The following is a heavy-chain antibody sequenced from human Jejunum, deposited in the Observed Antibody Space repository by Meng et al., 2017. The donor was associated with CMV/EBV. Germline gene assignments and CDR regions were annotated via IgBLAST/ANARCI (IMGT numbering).Heavy chain of an antibody. CDR3: ATPGPYSSGWLYFGF. CDR1: GGSFSRYA. V-gene: IGHV1-69*10. J-gene: IGHJ4*02. CDR2: IIPILAQA. D-gene: IGHD6-19*01. Sequence: SGGSFSRYAISWGRQAPGQGPEWMGGIIPILAQAHHAQEFQDRVTITADKSTGTVYMKLSSLRSEDTALYYCATPGPYSSGWLYFGFWGQGSLVTVSS.